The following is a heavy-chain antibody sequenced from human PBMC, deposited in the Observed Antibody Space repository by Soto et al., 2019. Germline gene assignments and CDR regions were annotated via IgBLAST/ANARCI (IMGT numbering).Heavy chain of an antibody. J-gene: IGHJ4*02. CDR1: GGSISSGDYY. Sequence: SETLSLTCTVSGGSISSGDYYWSWIRQPPGKGLEWIGYIYYSGSTYYNPSLKGRVTISVDTSKSQFSLKLSSVTAADTAVYYCARARGRTDFDYWGQGTLVTVSS. CDR3: ARARGRTDFDY. V-gene: IGHV4-30-4*01. CDR2: IYYSGST.